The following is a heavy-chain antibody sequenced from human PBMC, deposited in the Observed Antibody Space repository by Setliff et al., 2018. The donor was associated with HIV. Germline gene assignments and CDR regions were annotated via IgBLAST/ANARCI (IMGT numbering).Heavy chain of an antibody. CDR1: GYTFTSCF. Sequence: ASVKVSCKASGYTFTSCFMHWVRQAPGQGLEWMGIINPNSGGTNYAQKFQGWVTMTRDTSISTAYMELSRLRSDDTAVYYCARGAGYSSGWYDSGYWSGKATYYYGTDVWGQGTTVTVSS. CDR3: ARGAGYSSGWYDSGYWSGKATYYYGTDV. D-gene: IGHD6-19*01. J-gene: IGHJ6*02. CDR2: INPNSGGT. V-gene: IGHV1-2*04.